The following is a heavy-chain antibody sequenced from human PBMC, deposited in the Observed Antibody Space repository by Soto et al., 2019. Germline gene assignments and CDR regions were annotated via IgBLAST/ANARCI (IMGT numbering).Heavy chain of an antibody. V-gene: IGHV3-21*01. CDR3: ARDSYGDYDDAFDI. D-gene: IGHD4-17*01. CDR1: GFTFSSYS. Sequence: GGSLRLSCAASGFTFSSYSMSWVRQAPGKGLEWVSSISSSSSYIYYADSVKGRFTISRDNAKNSLYLQMNSLRAEDTAVYYCARDSYGDYDDAFDIWGQGTMVIVSS. CDR2: ISSSSSYI. J-gene: IGHJ3*02.